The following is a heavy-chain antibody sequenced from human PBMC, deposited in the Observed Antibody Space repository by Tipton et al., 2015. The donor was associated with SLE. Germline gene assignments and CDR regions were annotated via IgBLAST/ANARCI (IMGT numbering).Heavy chain of an antibody. CDR1: GGTFSNFA. CDR3: ARRRWLQLDWYFDL. D-gene: IGHD5-24*01. CDR2: IIPIFGTP. J-gene: IGHJ2*01. V-gene: IGHV1-69*01. Sequence: QSGAAVTKPGSSVKVSCKASGGTFSNFAISWVRQAPGQGLEWMGEIIPIFGTPNSAQKFQGRVTITADEVTSTAYMELSSLRPEDTAVYYCARRRWLQLDWYFDLWGRGILVTVSS.